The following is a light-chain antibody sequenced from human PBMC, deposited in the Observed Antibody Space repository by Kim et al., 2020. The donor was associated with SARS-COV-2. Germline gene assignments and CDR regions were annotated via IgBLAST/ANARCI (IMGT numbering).Light chain of an antibody. CDR3: QQRSNWPPLT. CDR1: QSVGSY. J-gene: IGKJ4*01. Sequence: SPGESATLSCRASQSVGSYLTWYQQKPGQAPRLLIYDASNRATGIPARFSGSGSGTDFTLTISSLEPEDFAVYYCQQRSNWPPLTFGGGTKVDIK. V-gene: IGKV3-11*01. CDR2: DAS.